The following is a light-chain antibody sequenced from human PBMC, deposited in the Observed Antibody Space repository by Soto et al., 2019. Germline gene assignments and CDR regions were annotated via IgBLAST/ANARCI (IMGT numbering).Light chain of an antibody. CDR2: SNN. J-gene: IGLJ1*01. CDR3: AAWDDSLNVYV. Sequence: QPVLTQPPSASGTPGQRLTISCSGSSSNVGRNSVNWYQQLPGTAPKLLIYSNNQRPSGVPDRFSGSKSDTSASLAISGLQSEDEADYYCAAWDDSLNVYVFGAGTKLTVL. CDR1: SSNVGRNS. V-gene: IGLV1-44*01.